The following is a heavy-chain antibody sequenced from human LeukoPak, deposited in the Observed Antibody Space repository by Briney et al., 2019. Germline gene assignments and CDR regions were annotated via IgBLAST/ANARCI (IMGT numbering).Heavy chain of an antibody. D-gene: IGHD1-26*01. J-gene: IGHJ4*02. CDR2: IWYDGSNK. Sequence: PGGSLRLSCAASGFTFISYSIHWVRQAPGKGLEWVAFIWYDGSNKYYADSVKGRFTISRDNSKNTLYLQMNSLRAEDTAVYYCARTGGSYPYYFEYWGQGTLVTVSS. CDR3: ARTGGSYPYYFEY. V-gene: IGHV3-33*01. CDR1: GFTFISYS.